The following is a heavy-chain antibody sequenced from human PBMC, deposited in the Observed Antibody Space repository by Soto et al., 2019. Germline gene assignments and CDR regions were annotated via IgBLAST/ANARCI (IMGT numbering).Heavy chain of an antibody. CDR3: ARDAGSGDHDSGYHYAFDY. CDR1: GFTFIDYY. D-gene: IGHD3-22*01. CDR2: FSNSGSTM. Sequence: GSLSLSCSASGFTFIDYYMSWIRQAPGKGLEGVSYFSNSGSTMFYADSVKGRFTISRDNAKNAVYLHMHSLRAEDTAVYYCARDAGSGDHDSGYHYAFDYWGQGTLVTVSS. J-gene: IGHJ4*02. V-gene: IGHV3-11*01.